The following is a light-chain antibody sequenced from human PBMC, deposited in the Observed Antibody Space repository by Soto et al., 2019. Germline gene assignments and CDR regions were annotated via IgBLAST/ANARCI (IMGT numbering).Light chain of an antibody. CDR3: VLYLGSGISV. CDR2: STS. V-gene: IGLV8-61*01. J-gene: IGLJ7*01. CDR1: SGSVSTTYY. Sequence: QTVVTQEPSFSVSPGGTVTLTCGLSSGSVSTTYYPSLYQQTPGQAPRTLIYSTSARSSGVPDRFSGSILGNKAALTITGAKADDESDYYCVLYLGSGISVFGGGTQLTVL.